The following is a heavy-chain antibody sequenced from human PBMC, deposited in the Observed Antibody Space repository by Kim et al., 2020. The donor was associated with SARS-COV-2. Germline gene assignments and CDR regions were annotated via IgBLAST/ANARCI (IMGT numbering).Heavy chain of an antibody. J-gene: IGHJ4*02. D-gene: IGHD3-10*01. V-gene: IGHV3-66*01. CDR3: AKGKGSETSNLGY. Sequence: SYADSGTGRFIVSKNNSKNMVYLQMNSLRAEDTAVYYCAKGKGSETSNLGYWGQGTLVTVS.